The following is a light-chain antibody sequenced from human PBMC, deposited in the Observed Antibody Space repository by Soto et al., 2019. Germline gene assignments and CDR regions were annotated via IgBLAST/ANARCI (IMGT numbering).Light chain of an antibody. CDR3: CSYAGSSTFDVV. CDR1: SSDVGSYNL. V-gene: IGLV2-23*02. Sequence: QSALTQPASVSGSPGQSITISCTGTSSDVGSYNLVSWYQQHPGKAPKLMIYEVSKRPSGVSNRFSGSKSGNTASLTISGLQAEDEADYHCCSYAGSSTFDVVFGGGTKLTVL. J-gene: IGLJ2*01. CDR2: EVS.